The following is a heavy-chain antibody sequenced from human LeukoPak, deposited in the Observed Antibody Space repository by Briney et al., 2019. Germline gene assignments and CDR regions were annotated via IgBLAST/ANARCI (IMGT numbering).Heavy chain of an antibody. CDR3: ARDKPYYYYGMDV. J-gene: IGHJ6*02. CDR2: ISYDGSNK. Sequence: GGSLRLSCAASGFTFSSYSMSWVRQAPGKGLEWVAVISYDGSNKYYADSVKGRFTISRDNSKNTLYLQMNSLRAEDTAVYYCARDKPYYYYGMDVWGQGTTVTVSS. CDR1: GFTFSSYS. V-gene: IGHV3-30*03.